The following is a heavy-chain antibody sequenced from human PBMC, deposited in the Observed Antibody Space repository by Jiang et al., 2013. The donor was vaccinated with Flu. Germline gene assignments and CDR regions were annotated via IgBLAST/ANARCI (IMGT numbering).Heavy chain of an antibody. CDR2: IYRDGRT. CDR1: NY. Sequence: NYMTWVRQVPGKGLEWVSFIYRDGRTYYADSVKGRFTISRDDSKNTVSLQMNDLRAGDTGLYFCARDFSSYPYYYYGMDVWGQGTTVTVSS. D-gene: IGHD4-11*01. CDR3: ARDFSSYPYYYYGMDV. J-gene: IGHJ6*02. V-gene: IGHV3-66*01.